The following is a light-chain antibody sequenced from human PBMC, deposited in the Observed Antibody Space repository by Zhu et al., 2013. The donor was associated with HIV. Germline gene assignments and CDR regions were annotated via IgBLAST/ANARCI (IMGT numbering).Light chain of an antibody. CDR2: DDS. CDR3: QVWDSSSDHVV. Sequence: SYVLTQPPSVSVAPGKTATITCGGRNIGSKSVHWYQQKPGQAPVLVIYDDSERPSGIPERFSGSNSGNTATLTISRVEAGDEADYYCQVWDSSSDHVVFGGGTKLTVL. V-gene: IGLV3-21*04. J-gene: IGLJ2*01. CDR1: NIGSKS.